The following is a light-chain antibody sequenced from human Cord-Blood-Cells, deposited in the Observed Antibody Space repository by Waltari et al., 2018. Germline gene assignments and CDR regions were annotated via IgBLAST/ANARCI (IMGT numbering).Light chain of an antibody. CDR1: SSNTWAGYD. CDR3: QSYDSSLSGWV. CDR2: GNS. Sequence: QSVLTQPPSVSGVPGQRFTISSTASSSNTWAGYDVHWYQQLPGSAPKLLIYGNSNRPSGVPDRFSGSKSGTSASLAITGLQAEDEADYYCQSYDSSLSGWVFGGGTKLTVL. J-gene: IGLJ3*02. V-gene: IGLV1-40*01.